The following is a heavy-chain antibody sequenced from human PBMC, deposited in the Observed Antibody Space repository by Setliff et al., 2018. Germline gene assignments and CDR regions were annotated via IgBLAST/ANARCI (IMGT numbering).Heavy chain of an antibody. D-gene: IGHD3-10*01. CDR2: VKSNTDGGAI. J-gene: IGHJ4*02. Sequence: GGSLRLSCAVSGFTFSKAWMHWVRQAPGKGLEWVGRVKSNTDGGAIDYAAPVKGRFTISRDDSKTALYLQMDNMKTEDTAVYYCTTVGLRGPFGWGQGTLVTVSS. CDR3: TTVGLRGPFG. CDR1: GFTFSKAW. V-gene: IGHV3-15*07.